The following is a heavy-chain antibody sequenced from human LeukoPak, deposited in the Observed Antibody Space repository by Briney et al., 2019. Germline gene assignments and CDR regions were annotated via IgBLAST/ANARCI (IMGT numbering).Heavy chain of an antibody. D-gene: IGHD6-13*01. CDR2: ISSSSSYI. V-gene: IGHV3-21*01. CDR1: GFTFSSYG. CDR3: ARHRSTWFNWFDP. J-gene: IGHJ5*02. Sequence: GGSLSLSCAASGFTFSSYGMNWVRQAPGKGLEWVSSISSSSSYIYYADSVKGRFTISRDNAKNSLYLQMNSLRAEDTAVYYCARHRSTWFNWFDPWGQGTLVSVSS.